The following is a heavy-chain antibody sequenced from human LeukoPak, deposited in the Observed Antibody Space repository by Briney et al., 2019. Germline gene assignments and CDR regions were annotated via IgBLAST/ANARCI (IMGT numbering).Heavy chain of an antibody. V-gene: IGHV1-69*13. CDR3: ARRRHYYDSSGYYLDY. D-gene: IGHD3-22*01. Sequence: SVKVSCKASGGTFSSYAISWVRQAPGQGLEWMGGIIPIFGKANYAQKFQGRVTITADESTSTAYMELSSLRSEDTAVYYCARRRHYYDSSGYYLDYWGQGTLVTVSS. J-gene: IGHJ4*02. CDR2: IIPIFGKA. CDR1: GGTFSSYA.